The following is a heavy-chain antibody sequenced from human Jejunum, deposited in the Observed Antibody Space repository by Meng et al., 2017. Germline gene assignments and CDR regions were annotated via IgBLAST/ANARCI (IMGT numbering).Heavy chain of an antibody. J-gene: IGHJ4*02. Sequence: GSLRLSCEVYGGLFSGYYWTWIRQPPGKGLEWIGEINHSGSTNYNPSLKSRLTISVDTSKSHLSLKLSSVTAADTAVYYCARGYDFWTAPQIYFWGQGYLVHVAS. CDR2: INHSGST. D-gene: IGHD3-3*01. CDR3: ARGYDFWTAPQIYF. V-gene: IGHV4-34*01. CDR1: GGLFSGYY.